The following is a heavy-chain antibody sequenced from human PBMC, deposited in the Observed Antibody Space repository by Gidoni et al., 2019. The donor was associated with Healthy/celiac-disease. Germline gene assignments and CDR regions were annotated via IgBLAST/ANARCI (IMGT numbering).Heavy chain of an antibody. Sequence: EVQLVESGGGVVQPGGSLRLSCAASGFTFDDYAMHWVRQAPGKGLEWVSLISGDGGSTYYADSVKGRFTISRDNSKNSLYLQMNSLRTEDTALYYCAKDLGVVAGTFRKAHSSDVGDWGQGTLVTVSS. CDR1: GFTFDDYA. CDR2: ISGDGGST. V-gene: IGHV3-43*02. D-gene: IGHD2-15*01. CDR3: AKDLGVVAGTFRKAHSSDVGD. J-gene: IGHJ4*02.